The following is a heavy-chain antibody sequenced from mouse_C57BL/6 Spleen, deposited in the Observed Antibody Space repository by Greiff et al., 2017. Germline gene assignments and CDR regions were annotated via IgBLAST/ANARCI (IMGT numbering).Heavy chain of an antibody. CDR3: AREAYYGSSYGYWYFDV. Sequence: VQLQESGPELVKPGASVKISCKASGYAFSSSWMNWVKQRPGKGLEWIGRIYPGDGDTNYNGKCKGKATLTADKSSSTAYMQLSSLTSEDSAVYFCAREAYYGSSYGYWYFDVWGTGTTVTVSS. CDR2: IYPGDGDT. CDR1: GYAFSSSW. D-gene: IGHD1-1*01. J-gene: IGHJ1*03. V-gene: IGHV1-82*01.